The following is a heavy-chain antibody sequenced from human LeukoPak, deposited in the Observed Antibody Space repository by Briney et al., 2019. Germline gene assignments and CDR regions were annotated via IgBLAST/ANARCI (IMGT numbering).Heavy chain of an antibody. CDR2: IYYSGTT. V-gene: IGHV4-39*07. CDR1: GGSISSSPYY. CDR3: AKGAGGFSYYNWFDP. Sequence: SETLSLTCTVSGGSISSSPYYWGWIRQPPGKGLEWIGSIYYSGTTHYNPSLESRVTISVDTSKNQFSLKLASVTAADTAIYYCAKGAGGFSYYNWFDPWGQGTPVTVSS. J-gene: IGHJ5*02. D-gene: IGHD5-18*01.